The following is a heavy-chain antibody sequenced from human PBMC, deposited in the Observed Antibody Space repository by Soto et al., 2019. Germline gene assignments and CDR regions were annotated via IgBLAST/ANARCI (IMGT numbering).Heavy chain of an antibody. CDR1: GGSIISGGYS. V-gene: IGHV4-30-2*01. J-gene: IGHJ5*02. D-gene: IGHD3-9*01. Sequence: KTSETLSLTCAVSGGSIISGGYSWFWIRQPPGKGLEWIGYIDYSGSTYYNPSLRSRVTISVDTSKNQFSLKLKSVTAADTAVYFCARDFERSGIAPWGQGTPVTVSS. CDR2: IDYSGST. CDR3: ARDFERSGIAP.